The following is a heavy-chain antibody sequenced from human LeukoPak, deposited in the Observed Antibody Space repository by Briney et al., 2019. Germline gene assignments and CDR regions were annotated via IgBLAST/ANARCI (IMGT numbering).Heavy chain of an antibody. CDR3: ARDHGVRSYYDSSGLDY. Sequence: LRLSCAASGFTFSSNYMSWVRQAPGKGLEWIGYIYYSGSTYYSPSLKSRVTISVDTSKNQFSLKLSSVTAADTAVYYCARDHGVRSYYDSSGLDYWGQGTLVTVSS. J-gene: IGHJ4*02. CDR1: GFTFSSNY. D-gene: IGHD3-22*01. CDR2: IYYSGST. V-gene: IGHV4-31*02.